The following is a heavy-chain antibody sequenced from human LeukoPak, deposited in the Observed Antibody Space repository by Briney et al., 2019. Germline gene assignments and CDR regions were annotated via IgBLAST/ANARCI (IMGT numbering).Heavy chain of an antibody. V-gene: IGHV1-2*06. D-gene: IGHD6-19*01. Sequence: ASVKVSCKASGYTFTGYYMHWVRQAPGQGLEWMGRINPDSGGTNYAQKFQGRVTMTRDTSISTAYMELSRLRSDDTAVYYCARDRSAAVAGTQPDYYYYGMDVWGQGTTVTVSS. CDR2: INPDSGGT. CDR3: ARDRSAAVAGTQPDYYYYGMDV. J-gene: IGHJ6*02. CDR1: GYTFTGYY.